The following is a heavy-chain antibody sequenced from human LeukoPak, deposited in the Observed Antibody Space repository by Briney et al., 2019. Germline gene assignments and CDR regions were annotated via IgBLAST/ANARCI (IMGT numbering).Heavy chain of an antibody. V-gene: IGHV4-4*09. Sequence: KPSDTLSLTCAVSGDSITNFYWSWIRQSPGKGLEWIGDIYTSGSTKYHPSLKSRATISVDTSKNQFSLKLFSVTAADTAVYYCARCNAPYYYDSTGYYWFDPWGQGTLVTVSS. J-gene: IGHJ5*02. CDR3: ARCNAPYYYDSTGYYWFDP. CDR1: GDSITNFY. CDR2: IYTSGST. D-gene: IGHD3-22*01.